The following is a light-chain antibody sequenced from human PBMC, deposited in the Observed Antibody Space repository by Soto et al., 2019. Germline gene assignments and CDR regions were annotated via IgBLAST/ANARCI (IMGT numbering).Light chain of an antibody. CDR3: QQRSNWPAWT. J-gene: IGKJ1*01. CDR2: DAS. CDR1: QSVRSN. Sequence: EIVLTQSPATLSLSPGERATLSCRASQSVRSNLAWYQQKPGQAPRLLIYDASNRATGIPARFSGSGSGTDLTLTISSLEPQDFAVYYCQQRSNWPAWTFGQGTKVEIK. V-gene: IGKV3-11*01.